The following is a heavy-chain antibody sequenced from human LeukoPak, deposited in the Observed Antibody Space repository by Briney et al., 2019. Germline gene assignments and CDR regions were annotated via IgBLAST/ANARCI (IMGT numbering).Heavy chain of an antibody. CDR2: IKQDGSDK. CDR3: AREGYYGSGSPPSLYFDY. J-gene: IGHJ4*02. V-gene: IGHV3-7*01. CDR1: GFTFSNYW. D-gene: IGHD3-10*01. Sequence: GGSLRLSCAVSGFTFSNYWMTWVRQAPGKGLEWVANIKQDGSDKYYVDSVKGRFTISRDNSRSTLYLQMNSLRPEDTAIYYCAREGYYGSGSPPSLYFDYWGQGTLVTVSS.